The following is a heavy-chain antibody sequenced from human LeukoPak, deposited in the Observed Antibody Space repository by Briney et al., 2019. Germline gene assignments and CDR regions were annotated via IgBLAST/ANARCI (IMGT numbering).Heavy chain of an antibody. CDR2: IIPILGTA. J-gene: IGHJ5*02. D-gene: IGHD3-3*01. V-gene: IGHV1-69*01. CDR3: ATTPRVTIFGVVIWWFDP. CDR1: GGTFSSYA. Sequence: SVKVSCKASGGTFSSYAISWVRQAPGQGLERMGGIIPILGTANYAQKFQGRVTITADESTSTAYMELSSLRSEDTAVYYCATTPRVTIFGVVIWWFDPWGQGTLVTVSS.